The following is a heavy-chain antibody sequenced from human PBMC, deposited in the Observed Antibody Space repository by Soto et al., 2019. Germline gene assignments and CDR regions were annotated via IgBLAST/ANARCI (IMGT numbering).Heavy chain of an antibody. Sequence: SVKVSCKASGGTFSSYAISWVRQAPGQGLEWMGGIIPIFGTANYAQKFQGRVTITADESTSTAYMELSSLRSEDTAVYYCARDFPITMVRGVITYYYGMDVWGQGTTVTVSS. CDR1: GGTFSSYA. J-gene: IGHJ6*02. D-gene: IGHD3-10*01. CDR3: ARDFPITMVRGVITYYYGMDV. CDR2: IIPIFGTA. V-gene: IGHV1-69*13.